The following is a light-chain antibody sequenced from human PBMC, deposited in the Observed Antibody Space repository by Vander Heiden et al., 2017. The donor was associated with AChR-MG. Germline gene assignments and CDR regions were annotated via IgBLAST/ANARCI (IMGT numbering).Light chain of an antibody. J-gene: IGKJ4*01. V-gene: IGKV1D-12*01. CDR3: QQADVFPLT. CDR1: QPIGSW. Sequence: DIQMTQSPSSVSASVGDRVTITCRASQPIGSWLAWYQQKPGKAPKLLIYAASRLQSGVPSRFSGSGFETDFTLTISSLQPEDFATYYCQQADVFPLTFGGGTRVEIK. CDR2: AAS.